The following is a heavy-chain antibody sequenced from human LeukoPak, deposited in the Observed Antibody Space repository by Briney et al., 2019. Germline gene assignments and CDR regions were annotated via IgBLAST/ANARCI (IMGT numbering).Heavy chain of an antibody. CDR1: VGSISSSSYY. CDR2: IYYSGST. Sequence: SETLSLTCTVSVGSISSSSYYWGWIRQPPGKGLEWIGSIYYSGSTYYNPSLKSRVTISVDTSKNQFSLKLSSVTAADTAVYYCARVSAGYGDYYYYYMDVWGKGTTVTISS. D-gene: IGHD4-17*01. J-gene: IGHJ6*03. CDR3: ARVSAGYGDYYYYYMDV. V-gene: IGHV4-39*07.